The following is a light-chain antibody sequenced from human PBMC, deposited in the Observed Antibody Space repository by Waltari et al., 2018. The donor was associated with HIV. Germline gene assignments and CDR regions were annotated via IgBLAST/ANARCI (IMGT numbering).Light chain of an antibody. CDR1: NSTFGSNY. CDR2: RDS. Sequence: QSVLTQPPSASEIPGQRVTIPCTGGNSTFGSNYVYWYQQVPGTAPKLLVYRDSQRQSGVPDRFTGSKSGTSASLAISGLRSEDEADYYCATWDDSLNGVLFGGGTKLTVL. CDR3: ATWDDSLNGVL. V-gene: IGLV1-47*01. J-gene: IGLJ2*01.